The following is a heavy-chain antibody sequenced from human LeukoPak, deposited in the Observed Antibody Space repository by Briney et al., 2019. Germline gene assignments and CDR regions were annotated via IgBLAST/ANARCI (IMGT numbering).Heavy chain of an antibody. J-gene: IGHJ3*02. CDR2: ISYDGSNK. CDR3: ARVGTYYYDSSGYPADAFDI. CDR1: GFTFSSYA. D-gene: IGHD3-22*01. Sequence: PGRSLRLSCAASGFTFSSYAMHWVRQAPGKGLEWVAVISYDGSNKYYADSVKGRFTISRDNSKNTLYLQMSSLRAEDTAVYYCARVGTYYYDSSGYPADAFDIWGQGTMVTVSS. V-gene: IGHV3-30-3*01.